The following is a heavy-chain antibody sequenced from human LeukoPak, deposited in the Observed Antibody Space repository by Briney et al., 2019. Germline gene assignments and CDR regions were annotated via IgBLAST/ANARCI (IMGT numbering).Heavy chain of an antibody. CDR3: AREYHDSSGYLDY. J-gene: IGHJ4*02. CDR2: VSDSGRNT. D-gene: IGHD3-22*01. Sequence: PGGSLRLSCAASGFTFRRYGMTWVRQAPGKGLDWFSSVSDSGRNTYYADSVKGRFTISRDNSRNTLYLQMNSLRAEDTAVYYCAREYHDSSGYLDYWGQGTLVTVSS. CDR1: GFTFRRYG. V-gene: IGHV3-23*01.